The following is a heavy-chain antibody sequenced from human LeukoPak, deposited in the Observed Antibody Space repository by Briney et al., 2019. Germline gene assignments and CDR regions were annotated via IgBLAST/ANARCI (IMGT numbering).Heavy chain of an antibody. CDR1: QFTFNAHA. CDR3: VKDMSKYFDWAPYYFDS. Sequence: GGSLRLSCSASQFTFNAHALHWVRQAPGRGLEHLSAITSSGVETYYADSVKGRFTISRDNSKDTLYLQMSSLGPEDAATYYCVKDMSKYFDWAPYYFDSWGLGTLVTVSS. V-gene: IGHV3-64D*06. D-gene: IGHD3-9*01. J-gene: IGHJ4*02. CDR2: ITSSGVET.